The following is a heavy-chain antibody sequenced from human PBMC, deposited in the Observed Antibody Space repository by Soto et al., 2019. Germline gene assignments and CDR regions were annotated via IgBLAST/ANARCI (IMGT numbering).Heavy chain of an antibody. CDR2: ISWNSGSI. D-gene: IGHD3-22*01. CDR3: AKDASLYYDSSGYYFDY. V-gene: IGHV3-9*01. Sequence: GGSLRLSCAASGFTFDDYAMHWVRQAPGKGLEWVSGISWNSGSIGYADSVKGRFTISRDNAKNSLYLQMNSLRAEDTALYNCAKDASLYYDSSGYYFDYWGQGALVTVSS. CDR1: GFTFDDYA. J-gene: IGHJ4*02.